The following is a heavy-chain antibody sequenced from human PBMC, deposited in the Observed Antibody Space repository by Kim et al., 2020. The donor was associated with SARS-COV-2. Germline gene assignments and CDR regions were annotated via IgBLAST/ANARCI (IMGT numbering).Heavy chain of an antibody. CDR3: ARLRGYSYGYLY. Sequence: SETLSLTCAVYGGSFSGYYWSWIRQPPGKGLEWIGEINHSGSTNYNPSLKSRVTISVDTSKNQFSLKLSSVTAADTAVYYCARLRGYSYGYLYWGQGTLV. V-gene: IGHV4-34*01. D-gene: IGHD5-18*01. J-gene: IGHJ4*02. CDR1: GGSFSGYY. CDR2: INHSGST.